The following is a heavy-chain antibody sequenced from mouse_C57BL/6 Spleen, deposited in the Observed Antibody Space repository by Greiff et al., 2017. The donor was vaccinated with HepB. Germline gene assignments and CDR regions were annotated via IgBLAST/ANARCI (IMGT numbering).Heavy chain of an antibody. CDR1: GFTFSSYA. Sequence: DVKLVESGGGLVKPGGSLKLSCAASGFTFSSYAMSWVRQTPEKRLEWVATISDGGSYTYYPDNVKGRFTISRDNAKNNLYLQMSHLKSEDTAMYYCAREDDYDGYYFDYWGQGTTLTVSS. V-gene: IGHV5-4*01. CDR2: ISDGGSYT. CDR3: AREDDYDGYYFDY. J-gene: IGHJ2*01. D-gene: IGHD2-4*01.